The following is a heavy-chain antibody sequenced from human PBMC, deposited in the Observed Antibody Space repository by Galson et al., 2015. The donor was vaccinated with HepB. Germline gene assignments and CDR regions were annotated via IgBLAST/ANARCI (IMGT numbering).Heavy chain of an antibody. D-gene: IGHD2-2*01. V-gene: IGHV1-3*01. J-gene: IGHJ3*02. CDR1: GYTFTSYA. CDR2: INAGNGNT. Sequence: SVKVSCKASGYTFTSYAMHWVRQALGQRLEWMGWINAGNGNTKYSQKFQGRVTITRDTSASTAYMELSSLRSEDTAVYYCAEELGYCSSTSCRTRNDAFDIWGQGTMVTVSS. CDR3: AEELGYCSSTSCRTRNDAFDI.